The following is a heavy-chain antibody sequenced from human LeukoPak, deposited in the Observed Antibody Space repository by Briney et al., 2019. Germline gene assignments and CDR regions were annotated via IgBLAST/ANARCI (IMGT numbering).Heavy chain of an antibody. J-gene: IGHJ4*02. Sequence: ASVKVSCKASRYTFTGYFIHWVRQAPGQGLEWMGWMNPNSGNTGYAQKFQGRVTMTRNTSISTAYMELSSLRSEDTAVYYCARGRVLRYFDWSDYWGQGTLVTVSS. CDR1: RYTFTGYF. CDR3: ARGRVLRYFDWSDY. V-gene: IGHV1-8*02. CDR2: MNPNSGNT. D-gene: IGHD3-9*01.